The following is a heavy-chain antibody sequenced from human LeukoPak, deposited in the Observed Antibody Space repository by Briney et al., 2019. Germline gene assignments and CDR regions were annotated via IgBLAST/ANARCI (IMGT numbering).Heavy chain of an antibody. V-gene: IGHV3-30-3*01. D-gene: IGHD3-3*01. J-gene: IGHJ4*02. CDR1: GFTFSSYA. Sequence: PGGSLRLSCAASGFTFSSYAMHWVRQAPGKGLEWVAVISYDGSNKYYADSVKGRFTISRDNSKNTLYLQMNSLRAEDTAVYYCARGDFWSGYYQDIDYWGQGTLVTVSS. CDR2: ISYDGSNK. CDR3: ARGDFWSGYYQDIDY.